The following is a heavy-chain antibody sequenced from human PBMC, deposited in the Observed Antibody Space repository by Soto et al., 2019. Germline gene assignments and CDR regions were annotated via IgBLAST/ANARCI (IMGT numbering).Heavy chain of an antibody. CDR1: GGTFSSYA. V-gene: IGHV1-69*13. CDR2: IIPIFGTA. Sequence: ASVKVSCKASGGTFSSYAISWVRQAPGQGLEWMGGIIPIFGTANYAQKFRGRVTITAAESTSTAYMELSSLRSEDTAVYYCARIVIAAADYYYYYGMDVWGQGTTVTVSS. CDR3: ARIVIAAADYYYYYGMDV. J-gene: IGHJ6*02. D-gene: IGHD6-13*01.